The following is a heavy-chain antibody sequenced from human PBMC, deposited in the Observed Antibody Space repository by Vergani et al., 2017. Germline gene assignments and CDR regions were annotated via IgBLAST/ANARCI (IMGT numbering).Heavy chain of an antibody. CDR1: GFTFSTYD. Sequence: VQLVESGGGVVQPGRSLRLSCAASGFTFSTYDMHWVRQAPGKGLEWVSHISPGASTVSYTDSVTGRFTVSRDNDNNSLTLDMTTLRVEDTAVYYCAKNPGISTTRHYYAMDVWGQGTTVTVSS. CDR2: ISPGASTV. D-gene: IGHD1-1*01. CDR3: AKNPGISTTRHYYAMDV. J-gene: IGHJ6*02. V-gene: IGHV3-48*01.